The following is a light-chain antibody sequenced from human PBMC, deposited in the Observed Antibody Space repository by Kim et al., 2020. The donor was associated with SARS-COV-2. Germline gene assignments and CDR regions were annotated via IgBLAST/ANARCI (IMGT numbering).Light chain of an antibody. CDR1: QSVSHW. CDR2: EAS. CDR3: QQYSTWYT. V-gene: IGKV1-5*03. Sequence: LSTSVEDRVTITCQASQSVSHWLAWYQHKPGKAPKVLSYEASKLKSGVPARFSGSGFGTEFTLTISSLQPDDFATYYCQQYSTWYTFGQGTKLEI. J-gene: IGKJ2*01.